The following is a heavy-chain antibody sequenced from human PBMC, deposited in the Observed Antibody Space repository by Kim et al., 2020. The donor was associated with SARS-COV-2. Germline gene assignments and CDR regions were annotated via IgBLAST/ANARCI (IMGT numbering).Heavy chain of an antibody. CDR3: AKDRRWLQLRVDYFDY. CDR2: TSGSGGST. D-gene: IGHD5-12*01. V-gene: IGHV3-23*01. J-gene: IGHJ4*02. CDR1: GFTFSSYA. Sequence: GGSLRLSCAASGFTFSSYAMSWVRQAPGKGLECVSATSGSGGSTYYADSVKGRFTISRDNSKNTLYLQMNSLRAEDTAVYYCAKDRRWLQLRVDYFDYWGQGTLVTVSS.